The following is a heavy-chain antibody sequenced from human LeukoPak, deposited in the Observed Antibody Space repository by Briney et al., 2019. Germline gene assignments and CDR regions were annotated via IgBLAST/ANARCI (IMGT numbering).Heavy chain of an antibody. CDR3: ARGPAEYSGYDSFFDY. Sequence: ASVKVSCKVSGYTLTELSIHWVRQAPGQGLEWMGIINPSGGSTSYAQKFQGRVTMTRDASTSTVYMELSSLRSEDTAVYYCARGPAEYSGYDSFFDYWGQGTLVTVSS. CDR1: GYTLTELS. J-gene: IGHJ4*02. CDR2: INPSGGST. D-gene: IGHD5-12*01. V-gene: IGHV1-46*01.